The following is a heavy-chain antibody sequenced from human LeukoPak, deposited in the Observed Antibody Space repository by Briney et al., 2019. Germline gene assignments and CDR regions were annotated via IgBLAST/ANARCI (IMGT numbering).Heavy chain of an antibody. CDR3: ARPLHDSSVQSSAFDI. Sequence: APVKVSCKASGYTFTSYYIHWVRQAPGQGLEWMGIINPGGGSTTYAQKFQGRVTMTRDTSTSTVYMELSSLRSEDTAVYYCARPLHDSSVQSSAFDIWGQGTMVTVSS. CDR1: GYTFTSYY. D-gene: IGHD3-22*01. V-gene: IGHV1-46*01. CDR2: INPGGGST. J-gene: IGHJ3*02.